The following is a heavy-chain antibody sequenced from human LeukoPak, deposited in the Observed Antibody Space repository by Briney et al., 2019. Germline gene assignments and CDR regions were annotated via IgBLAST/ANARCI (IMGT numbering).Heavy chain of an antibody. V-gene: IGHV3-30-3*01. J-gene: IGHJ1*01. Sequence: GRSLRLSCAASGFTFSSYAMHWVRQAPGKGLEWVAVISYDGSNKYYADSVKGRFTISRDNSKNTLYLQMNSLRADDTALYYCAKDREGENSGYYSEYFHHWGQGTLVTVSS. CDR2: ISYDGSNK. CDR3: AKDREGENSGYYSEYFHH. D-gene: IGHD3-22*01. CDR1: GFTFSSYA.